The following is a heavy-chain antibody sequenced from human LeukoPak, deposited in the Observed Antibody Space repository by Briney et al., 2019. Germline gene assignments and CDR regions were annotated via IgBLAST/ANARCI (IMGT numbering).Heavy chain of an antibody. D-gene: IGHD3-22*01. Sequence: PSETLSLTCAVYGGSFSGNYWSWIRQPPGKGLEWIGEINHSGSTNYNPSLKSRVTISVDTSKNQFSLKLSSVTAADTAVYYCARHLYSSGYYDYWGQGTLVTVSS. J-gene: IGHJ4*02. V-gene: IGHV4-34*01. CDR3: ARHLYSSGYYDY. CDR2: INHSGST. CDR1: GGSFSGNY.